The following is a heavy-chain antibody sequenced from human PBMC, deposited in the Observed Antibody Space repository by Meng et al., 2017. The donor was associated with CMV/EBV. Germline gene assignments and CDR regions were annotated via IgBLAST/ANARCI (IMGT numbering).Heavy chain of an antibody. V-gene: IGHV3-48*03. Sequence: GESLKISCAASGFTFSSYGMNWVRQAPGKGLEWVSYISSSGSTIYYADSVKGRFTISRDNAKNSLYLQMNSLRAEDTAVYYCARDLAVAGSYYYYGMDVWGQGTTVTVSS. CDR1: GFTFSSYG. D-gene: IGHD6-19*01. CDR3: ARDLAVAGSYYYYGMDV. CDR2: ISSSGSTI. J-gene: IGHJ6*02.